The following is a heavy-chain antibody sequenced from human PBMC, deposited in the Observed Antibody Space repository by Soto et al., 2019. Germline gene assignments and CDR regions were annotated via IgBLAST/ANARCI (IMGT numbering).Heavy chain of an antibody. CDR3: AKIRRSDYQGFDY. J-gene: IGHJ4*02. Sequence: EVQLVESGGGVVQPGGSLRLSCAASGFTIGDYWMSWVRQAPGKGLEWVANIKQDGSEKYYVDSVKGRFTISRDSAKNSLYLQMNSLRPEDTALYFCAKIRRSDYQGFDYWGRGTLVTVSS. CDR1: GFTIGDYW. V-gene: IGHV3-7*03. CDR2: IKQDGSEK. D-gene: IGHD4-17*01.